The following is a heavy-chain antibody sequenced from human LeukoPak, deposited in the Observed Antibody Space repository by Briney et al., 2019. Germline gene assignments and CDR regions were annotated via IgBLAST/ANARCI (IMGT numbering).Heavy chain of an antibody. V-gene: IGHV1-69*13. CDR2: IIPIFGTA. CDR1: GGTFSSYA. D-gene: IGHD2-2*01. Sequence: GASVKVSCKASGGTFSSYAISWARQAPGQGLEWMGGIIPIFGTANYAQKFQGRVTITADESTSTAYMELSSLRSEDTAVYYCASGTIGYCSSTSCYAYQYGYYYGMDVWGQGTTVTVSS. CDR3: ASGTIGYCSSTSCYAYQYGYYYGMDV. J-gene: IGHJ6*02.